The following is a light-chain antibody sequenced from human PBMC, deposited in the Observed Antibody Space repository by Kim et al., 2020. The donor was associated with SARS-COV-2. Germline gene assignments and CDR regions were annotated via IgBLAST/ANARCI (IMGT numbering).Light chain of an antibody. CDR1: QNIGNDY. CDR2: GAS. J-gene: IGKJ1*01. V-gene: IGKV3-20*01. CDR3: HNFGYSQT. Sequence: LAPGERANLSCRASQNIGNDYLAWYQQKPGQAPRLRISGASYREPGTPDRFRGSGSGIDFTLTINRLEPEDFAVYYCHNFGYSQTFGQGTKGDIK.